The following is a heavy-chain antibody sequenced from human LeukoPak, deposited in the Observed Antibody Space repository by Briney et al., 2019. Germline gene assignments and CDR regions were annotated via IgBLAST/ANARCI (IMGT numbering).Heavy chain of an antibody. CDR1: GFTFSSYA. Sequence: GGSLRLSCAASGFTFSSYAMSWVRQAPAKGLEWVSAISGSGGSTYYADSVKGRFTISRDNSKNTLYLQMNSLRAEDTAVYYCAKTQQLVPYNWFDPWGQGTLVTVSS. V-gene: IGHV3-23*01. D-gene: IGHD6-13*01. CDR2: ISGSGGST. CDR3: AKTQQLVPYNWFDP. J-gene: IGHJ5*02.